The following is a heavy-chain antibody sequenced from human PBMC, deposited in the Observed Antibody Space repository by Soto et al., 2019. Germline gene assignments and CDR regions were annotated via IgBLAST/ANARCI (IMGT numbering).Heavy chain of an antibody. CDR3: ARDRFGDGYKNYFDY. V-gene: IGHV3-30-3*01. CDR2: VSYDGSNK. CDR1: GFTLSTYA. D-gene: IGHD3-3*01. Sequence: GSLRLSCAASGFTLSTYAMHWVRQAPGKGLEWVAVVSYDGSNKYYADSVKGRFTISRDNSKNTLYLQMNSLRAEDTAVYYCARDRFGDGYKNYFDYWGQGTLVTVS. J-gene: IGHJ4*02.